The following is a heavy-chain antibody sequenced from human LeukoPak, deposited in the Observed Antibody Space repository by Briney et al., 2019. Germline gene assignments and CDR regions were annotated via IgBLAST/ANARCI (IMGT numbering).Heavy chain of an antibody. V-gene: IGHV3-23*01. CDR2: ISGSGGST. D-gene: IGHD2-2*01. J-gene: IGHJ4*02. CDR3: AKVPRYCSSTSCYAGYFEY. CDR1: GFTFSSYA. Sequence: GGSLRLSCAASGFTFSSYAMSWVRQAPGMGLEWVSAISGSGGSTYYADSVKGRFTISRDNSKNTMYLQMNSLRAEDTAAYYCAKVPRYCSSTSCYAGYFEYWGQGTLVTVSS.